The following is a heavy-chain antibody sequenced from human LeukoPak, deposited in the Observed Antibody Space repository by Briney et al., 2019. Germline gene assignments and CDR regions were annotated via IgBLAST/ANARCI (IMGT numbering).Heavy chain of an antibody. CDR1: GYTFTSYD. V-gene: IGHV1-69*13. CDR2: IIPIFGTA. CDR3: ARDRSGGTSGYYGMDV. J-gene: IGHJ6*02. D-gene: IGHD2-15*01. Sequence: SVKVSCKASGYTFTSYDINWVRQATGQGLEWMGGIIPIFGTANYAQKFQGRVTITADESTSTAYMELSSQRSEDTAVYYCARDRSGGTSGYYGMDVWGQGTTVTVSS.